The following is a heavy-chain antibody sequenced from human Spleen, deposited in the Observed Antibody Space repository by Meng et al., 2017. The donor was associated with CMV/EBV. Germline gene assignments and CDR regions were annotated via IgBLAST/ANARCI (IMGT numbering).Heavy chain of an antibody. V-gene: IGHV4-59*01. CDR2: IYYKGDT. J-gene: IGHJ5*02. D-gene: IGHD2-2*02. Sequence: SETLSLTCTVSGGSISGYYWTWVRQPPGKGLEWIGYIYYKGDTKYNPPLKSPVTMSVDTSKNQFSLKLSSVTSADTAVYYCARVFGLSWCSGTSCYKGFDPWGQGTLVTVS. CDR3: ARVFGLSWCSGTSCYKGFDP. CDR1: GGSISGYY.